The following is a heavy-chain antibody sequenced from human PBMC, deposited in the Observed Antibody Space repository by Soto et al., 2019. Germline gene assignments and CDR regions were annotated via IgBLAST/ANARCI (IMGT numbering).Heavy chain of an antibody. CDR1: GYSFFNYY. V-gene: IGHV1-46*03. D-gene: IGHD1-26*01. Sequence: ASVKVSCKASGYSFFNYYMHWVRQAPGQGLEWMGIINPSGGSTNYAQKLQGRVTMTRDTSTSTVYMELSNLTYEDTAVYYCARVRVGPTESYDSWG. CDR3: ARVRVGPTESYDS. CDR2: INPSGGST. J-gene: IGHJ5*01.